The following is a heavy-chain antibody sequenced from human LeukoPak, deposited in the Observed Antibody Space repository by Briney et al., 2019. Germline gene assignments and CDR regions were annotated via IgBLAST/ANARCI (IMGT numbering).Heavy chain of an antibody. CDR3: ARDKRTYYGSGGDNWFDP. D-gene: IGHD3-10*01. CDR2: INPDGRTT. CDR1: GFSFSTYW. Sequence: GGSLRLSCAASGFSFSTYWMHWVRQDEGKGLMWVSRINPDGRTTDYADSGKGRFSISRDNAKNSLYLQMNSLRAEDTAVYYCARDKRTYYGSGGDNWFDPWGQGTLVTVSS. V-gene: IGHV3-74*01. J-gene: IGHJ5*02.